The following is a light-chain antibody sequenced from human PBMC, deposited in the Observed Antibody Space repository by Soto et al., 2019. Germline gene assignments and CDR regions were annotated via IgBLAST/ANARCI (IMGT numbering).Light chain of an antibody. CDR1: QGISSH. J-gene: IGKJ4*01. CDR3: QQGNSVPFT. V-gene: IGKV1-12*01. CDR2: AAS. Sequence: DIQMTQSPSSVSASVGDRVTISCRASQGISSHLAWYQQKPGKAPKLLIYAASSLQSGVPSRFSGSGSGTDFTLTISSLQPEDIAIYYCQQGNSVPFTFGGGTKVEI.